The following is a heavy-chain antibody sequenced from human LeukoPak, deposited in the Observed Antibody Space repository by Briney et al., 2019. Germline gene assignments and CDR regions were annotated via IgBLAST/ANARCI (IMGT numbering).Heavy chain of an antibody. V-gene: IGHV3-33*01. CDR2: IWYDGSAK. CDR1: GFTFSSYG. J-gene: IGHJ5*02. CDR3: ARMGGYGDARLFDP. Sequence: GGSLRLSCAASGFTFSSYGMHWVRQAPGKGLEWVAVIWYDGSAKYYADSVKGRFTISRDNSKNTLSLQMNSLRAEDTAMYYCARMGGYGDARLFDPWGQGTLVTVSS. D-gene: IGHD4-17*01.